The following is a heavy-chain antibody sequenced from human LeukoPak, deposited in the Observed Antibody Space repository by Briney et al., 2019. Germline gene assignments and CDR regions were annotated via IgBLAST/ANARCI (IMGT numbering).Heavy chain of an antibody. J-gene: IGHJ4*02. CDR1: GFTFDDYT. CDR3: ARVPNALSFDGSDD. V-gene: IGHV3-43*01. D-gene: IGHD1-26*01. CDR2: ISWDGGST. Sequence: GGSLRLSCAASGFTFDDYTMHWVRQAPGKGLEWVSLISWDGGSTYYADSVKGRFTISRDNPKNSLFLQMNSLRAEDTAIYYCARVPNALSFDGSDDWGQGTLVTVSS.